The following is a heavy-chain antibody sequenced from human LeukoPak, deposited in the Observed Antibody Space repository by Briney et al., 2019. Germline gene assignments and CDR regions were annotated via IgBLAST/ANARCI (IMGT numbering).Heavy chain of an antibody. CDR1: GFTFSSYG. D-gene: IGHD1-20*01. J-gene: IGHJ4*02. Sequence: GESLRLSCAASGFTFSSYGMHWVRQAPGKGLEWVAFIRYDGSSKYYADSVKGRFTISRDNSKNTLYLQMNSLRAEDTAVYYCAKVYNWKLPRDYWGQGTLVTVSS. V-gene: IGHV3-30*02. CDR2: IRYDGSSK. CDR3: AKVYNWKLPRDY.